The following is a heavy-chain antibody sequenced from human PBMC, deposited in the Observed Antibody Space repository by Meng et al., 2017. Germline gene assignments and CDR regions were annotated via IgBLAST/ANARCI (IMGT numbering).Heavy chain of an antibody. J-gene: IGHJ4*02. CDR2: ISYDGSNK. Sequence: QVQRVESGGGVVPPGRSLILSCAASGFTFSSYAMHWVRQAPGKGLEWVAVISYDGSNKYYADSVKGRFTISRDNSKNTLYLQMNSLRAEDTAVYYCARVQQWLAYDYWGQGTLVTVSS. CDR1: GFTFSSYA. V-gene: IGHV3-30*01. CDR3: ARVQQWLAYDY. D-gene: IGHD6-19*01.